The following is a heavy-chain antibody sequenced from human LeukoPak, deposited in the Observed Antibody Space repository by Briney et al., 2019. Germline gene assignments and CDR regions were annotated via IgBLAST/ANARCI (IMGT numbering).Heavy chain of an antibody. CDR3: ARVGVPMIWYYFDY. Sequence: VASVKVSCKASGYTFTSYAMNWVREAPGQGLEWMGWINTNTGNPTYAQGLTGRFVFSLDTSVSTAYLEISSLKAEDTAVYYCARVGVPMIWYYFDYWGQGTLVTVSS. CDR1: GYTFTSYA. D-gene: IGHD3/OR15-3a*01. J-gene: IGHJ4*02. V-gene: IGHV7-4-1*02. CDR2: INTNTGNP.